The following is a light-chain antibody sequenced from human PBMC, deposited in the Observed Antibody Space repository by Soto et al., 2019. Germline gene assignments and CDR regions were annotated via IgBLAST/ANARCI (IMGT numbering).Light chain of an antibody. V-gene: IGLV2-11*01. CDR1: SRDVRGYNF. CDR2: DVT. Sequence: QSALTQPRSVSGSPGQSITISCTGSSRDVRGYNFVSLYQQHPGEAPKLILYDVTTRPSGVPDRSSGSKSGSTAYLTISGLQAEDEADYYCCSYAGSFSWVFGGGTQLTIL. J-gene: IGLJ2*01. CDR3: CSYAGSFSWV.